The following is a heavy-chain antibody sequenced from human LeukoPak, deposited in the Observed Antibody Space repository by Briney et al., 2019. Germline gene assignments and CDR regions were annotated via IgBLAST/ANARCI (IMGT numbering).Heavy chain of an antibody. CDR2: MNPNSGNT. D-gene: IGHD3-3*01. CDR3: ARGRYYVFWSNYYYYGMDV. Sequence: ASVKVSCKASGYTFTSYDINWVRQATGQGLEWMGWMNPNSGNTGYAQKFQGRVTMTRNTSISTAYMELSSLRSEDTAVYYCARGRYYVFWSNYYYYGMDVWGQGTTVTVFS. J-gene: IGHJ6*02. CDR1: GYTFTSYD. V-gene: IGHV1-8*01.